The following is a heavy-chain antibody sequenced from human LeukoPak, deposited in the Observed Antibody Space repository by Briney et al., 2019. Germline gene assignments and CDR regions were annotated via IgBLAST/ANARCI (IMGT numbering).Heavy chain of an antibody. V-gene: IGHV3-30*19. Sequence: PGGSLRLSCAASGFTFSSYGMHWVRQAPGKGLEWVAVIWYDGSNKYYADSVKGRFTISRDNSKNTLYLQMNSLRAEDTAVYYCARVKGLRFLEWLFHNFDYWGQGTLVTVSS. CDR3: ARVKGLRFLEWLFHNFDY. D-gene: IGHD3-3*01. J-gene: IGHJ4*02. CDR1: GFTFSSYG. CDR2: IWYDGSNK.